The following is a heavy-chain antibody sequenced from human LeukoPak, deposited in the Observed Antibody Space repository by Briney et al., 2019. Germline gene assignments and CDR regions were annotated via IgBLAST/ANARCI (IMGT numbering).Heavy chain of an antibody. Sequence: HGESLTISCKGSGYSFSSYWIGWVRQMPGKSLEWMGIIYPADSDTRYDPSFKGQVTISADRSISTAYLQWSSLKASDTAMYFCVTQVDFPSGRTYNSVNKGFHSWGQGTLITVSS. CDR2: IYPADSDT. D-gene: IGHD2/OR15-2a*01. V-gene: IGHV5-51*01. CDR1: GYSFSSYW. CDR3: VTQVDFPSGRTYNSVNKGFHS. J-gene: IGHJ4*02.